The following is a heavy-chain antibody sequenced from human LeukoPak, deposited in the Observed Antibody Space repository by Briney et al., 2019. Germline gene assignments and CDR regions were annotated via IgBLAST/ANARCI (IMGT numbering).Heavy chain of an antibody. D-gene: IGHD2-15*01. CDR3: ARGPQDIVVVVAAKGEFDY. J-gene: IGHJ4*02. CDR2: INHSRST. Sequence: PSETLSLTCAVYGGSFSGYYWSWIRQPPGKGLEWIGEINHSRSTNYNPSLKSRVTISVDTSKNQFSLKLSSVTAADTAVYYCARGPQDIVVVVAAKGEFDYWGQGTLVTVSS. V-gene: IGHV4-34*01. CDR1: GGSFSGYY.